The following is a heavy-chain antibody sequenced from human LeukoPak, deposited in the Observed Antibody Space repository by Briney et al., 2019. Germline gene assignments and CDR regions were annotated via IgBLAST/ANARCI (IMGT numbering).Heavy chain of an antibody. CDR2: TYYRSKWYN. D-gene: IGHD6-13*01. CDR1: GDSVSSQTAA. V-gene: IGHV6-1*01. J-gene: IGHJ1*01. Sequence: SQTLSLTCAISGDSVSSQTAAWNWIRQSPSRGLEWLGRTYYRSKWYNDYAVSVKSRITINPDTSKNQFSLQLNSVTPEDTAVYYCARVSVGQLVDGYFQHWGQGTLVTVSS. CDR3: ARVSVGQLVDGYFQH.